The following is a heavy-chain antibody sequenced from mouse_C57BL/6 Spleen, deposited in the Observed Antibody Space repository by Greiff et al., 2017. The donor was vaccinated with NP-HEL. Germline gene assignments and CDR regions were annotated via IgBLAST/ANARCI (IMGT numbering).Heavy chain of an antibody. D-gene: IGHD2-3*01. Sequence: EVQLQQSGPELVKPGASVKISCKASGYTFTDYYMNWVKQSHGKSLEWIGDINPNNGGTSYNQKFKGKATLTVDKSSSTAYMELRSLTSEDSAVYYCAREDDGYPFAYWGQGTLVTVSA. J-gene: IGHJ3*01. CDR2: INPNNGGT. CDR1: GYTFTDYY. V-gene: IGHV1-26*01. CDR3: AREDDGYPFAY.